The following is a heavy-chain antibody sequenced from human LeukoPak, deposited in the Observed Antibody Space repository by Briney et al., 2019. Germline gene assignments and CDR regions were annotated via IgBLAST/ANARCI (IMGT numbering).Heavy chain of an antibody. V-gene: IGHV3-30*04. J-gene: IGHJ6*04. CDR3: ARDDIVVVPAAMERYYYYYYGMDV. CDR2: ISYDGSNK. Sequence: GGSLRLSCAASGFTFSSYAMHWVRQALGKGLEWVAVISYDGSNKYYADSVKGRFTISRDNSKNTLYLQMNSLRAEDTAVYYCARDDIVVVPAAMERYYYYYYGMDVWGKGTTVTVSS. CDR1: GFTFSSYA. D-gene: IGHD2-2*01.